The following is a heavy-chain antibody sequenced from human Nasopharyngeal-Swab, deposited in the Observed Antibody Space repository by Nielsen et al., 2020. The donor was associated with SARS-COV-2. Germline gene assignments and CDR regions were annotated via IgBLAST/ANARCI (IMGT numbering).Heavy chain of an antibody. Sequence: RQAPGKALEWLALIYWDDDKRCSPSLKSRLTITKDTSKNQVVLTMTNMDPVDTATYYCARAYYYDSSGCHFDYWGQGTLVTVSS. V-gene: IGHV2-5*02. CDR2: IYWDDDK. CDR3: ARAYYYDSSGCHFDY. J-gene: IGHJ4*02. D-gene: IGHD3-22*01.